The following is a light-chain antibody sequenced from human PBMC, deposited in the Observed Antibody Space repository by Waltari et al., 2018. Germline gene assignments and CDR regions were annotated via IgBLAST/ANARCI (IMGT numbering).Light chain of an antibody. Sequence: DIVMTQSPDSLAVSLGERAIINCKSSQSVLYSSNNKNYLAWYQQKPGQPPKLLIYWASTRELGVPDRFSGSGSGTDFTLTINSLQAEDEAVYYCQQYVVIPWTFGQGTKVEVK. J-gene: IGKJ1*01. CDR3: QQYVVIPWT. CDR2: WAS. V-gene: IGKV4-1*01. CDR1: QSVLYSSNNKNY.